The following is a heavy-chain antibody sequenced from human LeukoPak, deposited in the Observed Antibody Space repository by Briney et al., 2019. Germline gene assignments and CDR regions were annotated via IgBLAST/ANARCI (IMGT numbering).Heavy chain of an antibody. CDR2: ISYDGSNK. D-gene: IGHD5-18*01. CDR1: GFTFSSYG. J-gene: IGHJ6*02. V-gene: IGHV3-30*03. Sequence: PGRSLRLSCAASGFTFSSYGMHWVRQAPGKGLEWVAVISYDGSNKYYADSVKGRFTISRDNSKNTLYLQMNSLRAEDTAVYYCARDPHTYYYYGMDVWGQGTTVTVSS. CDR3: ARDPHTYYYYGMDV.